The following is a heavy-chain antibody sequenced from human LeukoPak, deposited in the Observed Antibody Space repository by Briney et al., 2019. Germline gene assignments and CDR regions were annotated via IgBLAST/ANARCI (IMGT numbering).Heavy chain of an antibody. CDR3: ARSWGYCSSGNCYSYCYFDL. Sequence: SQTLSLTCTVFGGSLSSYSWSWIRQPPEKVLEWIGHIDYSGSTNYNPSLKSRVTISVDTSKNQFSLKLSSVTAADTAVYYCARSWGYCSSGNCYSYCYFDLWGRGTLVTVSS. J-gene: IGHJ2*01. V-gene: IGHV4-59*08. CDR1: GGSLSSYS. D-gene: IGHD2-15*01. CDR2: IDYSGST.